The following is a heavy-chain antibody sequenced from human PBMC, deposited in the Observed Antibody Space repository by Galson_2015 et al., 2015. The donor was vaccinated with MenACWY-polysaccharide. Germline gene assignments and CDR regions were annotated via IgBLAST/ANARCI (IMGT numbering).Heavy chain of an antibody. CDR1: GGSMSSYY. J-gene: IGHJ4*02. D-gene: IGHD6-19*01. CDR3: ARGRRDTAVAATAAVLLDY. CDR2: MHTSGRG. V-gene: IGHV4-4*09. Sequence: ETLSLTCTVSGGSMSSYYWGWIRQPPGKGLEWIGNMHTSGRGNYNPSLKSRVSVSVDTSKKQFSLKVNSVTAADTAVYYCARGRRDTAVAATAAVLLDYWGQGILVTVSS.